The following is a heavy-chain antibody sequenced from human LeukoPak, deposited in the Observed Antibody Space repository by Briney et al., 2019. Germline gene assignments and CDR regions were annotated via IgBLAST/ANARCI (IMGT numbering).Heavy chain of an antibody. V-gene: IGHV4-38-2*02. D-gene: IGHD6-6*01. CDR2: IYLSGTT. CDR3: ASSNSSWLYWFDP. CDR1: HYSISSGYY. J-gene: IGHJ5*02. Sequence: PSETLSLTCTVSHYSISSGYYWGWIRQPPGKGLEWIGIIYLSGTTYYNPSLKSRVTISLNTSKNQFSLKLSSVTAADTAVYYCASSNSSWLYWFDPWGQGTLVTVSS.